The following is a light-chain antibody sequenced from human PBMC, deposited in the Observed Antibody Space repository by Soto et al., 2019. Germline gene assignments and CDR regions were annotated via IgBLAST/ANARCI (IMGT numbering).Light chain of an antibody. CDR3: QKYADSPGT. CDR1: QSVTSSF. J-gene: IGKJ1*01. V-gene: IGKV3-20*01. Sequence: EIVLTQSPGTLSLSPGERATLSCRASQSVTSSFLAWYQQKPGQAPRLLIYHASSRVTGIPNRFSGSGSGTDFTLTISGLEPDDFAVYFCQKYADSPGTFGLGTKVDIK. CDR2: HAS.